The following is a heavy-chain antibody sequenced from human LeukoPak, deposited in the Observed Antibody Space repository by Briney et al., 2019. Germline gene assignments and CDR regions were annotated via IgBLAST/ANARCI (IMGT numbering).Heavy chain of an antibody. CDR2: ISSSSSYI. V-gene: IGHV3-21*01. D-gene: IGHD6-13*01. CDR1: GFTFSSYS. CDR3: AILAAAGTFDP. Sequence: GESLRLSCAASGFTFSSYSMNWVRQAPGKGLEWVSSISSSSSYIYYADSVKGRFTISRDNAKNSLYLQMNSLRAEDTAVYYCAILAAAGTFDPWGQGTLVTVSS. J-gene: IGHJ5*02.